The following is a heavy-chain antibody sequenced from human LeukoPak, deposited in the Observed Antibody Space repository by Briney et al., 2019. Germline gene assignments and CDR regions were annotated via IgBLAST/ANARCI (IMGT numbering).Heavy chain of an antibody. Sequence: SETLSLTCTGSGGSISSYYWSWIRQPPGKGLEWIGRIYTSGSTNYNPSLKSRVTMSVDTSKNQSSLKLSSVTAADTAVYYCARMVSGWPRYLGAFDIWGQGAMVTVSS. CDR2: IYTSGST. D-gene: IGHD6-19*01. CDR1: GGSISSYY. J-gene: IGHJ3*02. CDR3: ARMVSGWPRYLGAFDI. V-gene: IGHV4-4*07.